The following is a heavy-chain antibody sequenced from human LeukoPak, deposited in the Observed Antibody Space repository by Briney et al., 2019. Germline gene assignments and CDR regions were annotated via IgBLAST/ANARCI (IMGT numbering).Heavy chain of an antibody. J-gene: IGHJ2*01. CDR1: GYTFISYG. D-gene: IGHD2-21*02. Sequence: ASVKVSCKASGYTFISYGISWVRQAPGQGLEWMGWISGYNGNTNYEQNLQGRVTMTTDTSTSTAYMELRSLRSADTAVYYCARGLGVVTAQSEQPKPRYFDLWGRGTQVTVSS. V-gene: IGHV1-18*01. CDR2: ISGYNGNT. CDR3: ARGLGVVTAQSEQPKPRYFDL.